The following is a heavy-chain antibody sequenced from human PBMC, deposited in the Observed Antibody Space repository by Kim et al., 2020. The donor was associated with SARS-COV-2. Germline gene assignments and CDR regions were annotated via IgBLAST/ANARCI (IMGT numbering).Heavy chain of an antibody. CDR3: AREFTVGADIAGPRH. CDR2: IYYSGST. J-gene: IGHJ4*02. Sequence: SETLSLTCTVSGGSISSYYWSWIRQPPGKGLEWIGYIYYSGSTNYNPSLKSRVTISVDTSKNQFSLKLSSVTAADTAVYYCAREFTVGADIAGPRHWGQGTLVTVSS. D-gene: IGHD1-26*01. V-gene: IGHV4-59*01. CDR1: GGSISSYY.